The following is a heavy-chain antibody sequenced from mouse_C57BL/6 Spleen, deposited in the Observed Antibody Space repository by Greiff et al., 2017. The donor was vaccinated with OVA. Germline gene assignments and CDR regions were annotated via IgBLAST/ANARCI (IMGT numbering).Heavy chain of an antibody. D-gene: IGHD2-3*01. V-gene: IGHV3-6*01. CDR1: GYSITSGYY. CDR2: ISYDGSN. Sequence: DVQLQESGPGLVKPSQSLSLTCSVTGYSITSGYYWNWIRQFPGNKLEWMGYISYDGSNNYNPSLKNRISITRDTSKNQFFLKLNSVTTEDTATYYCAREDGYYGKGYFDYWGQGTTLTVSS. J-gene: IGHJ2*01. CDR3: AREDGYYGKGYFDY.